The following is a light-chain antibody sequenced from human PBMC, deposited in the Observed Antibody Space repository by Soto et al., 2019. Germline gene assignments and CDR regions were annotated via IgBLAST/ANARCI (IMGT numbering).Light chain of an antibody. J-gene: IGLJ2*01. CDR3: QSYASSLSGVV. Sequence: QSVLTQPPSVSGAPGQTVTISCTGSSSNIGAGYDVHWYQQLPGTAPKLLIYGNSNRPSGVPDRFSGSKSGTSASLAITGLQAEDEADYYSQSYASSLSGVVFGGGTQLTVL. V-gene: IGLV1-40*01. CDR1: SSNIGAGYD. CDR2: GNS.